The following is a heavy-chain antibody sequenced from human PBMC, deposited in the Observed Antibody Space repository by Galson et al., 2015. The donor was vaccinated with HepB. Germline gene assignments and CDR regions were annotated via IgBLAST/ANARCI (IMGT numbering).Heavy chain of an antibody. CDR1: GFTFSSYS. D-gene: IGHD6-13*01. CDR2: ISSSSSYI. CDR3: AREAPGYSSSSSEGGFRFDP. J-gene: IGHJ5*02. Sequence: SLRLSCAASGFTFSSYSMNWVRQAPGKGLEWVSSISSSSSYIYYADSVKGRFTISRDNAKNSLYLQMNSLRAEDTAVYYCAREAPGYSSSSSEGGFRFDPWGQGTLVTVSS. V-gene: IGHV3-21*01.